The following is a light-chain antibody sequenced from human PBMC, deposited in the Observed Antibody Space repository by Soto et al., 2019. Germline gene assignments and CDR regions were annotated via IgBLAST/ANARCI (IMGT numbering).Light chain of an antibody. J-gene: IGLJ2*01. CDR3: AAWDDRLSGLV. Sequence: QSVLTQPASVSGSPGQSITISCTGTSSDIGNYNYVSWYQQHPGKAPKLMIYEVTNRPSGISNRFSGSKSGTSASLAISGLRSEDEADYYCAAWDDRLSGLVFGRGTKLTVL. CDR2: EVT. V-gene: IGLV2-14*01. CDR1: SSDIGNYNY.